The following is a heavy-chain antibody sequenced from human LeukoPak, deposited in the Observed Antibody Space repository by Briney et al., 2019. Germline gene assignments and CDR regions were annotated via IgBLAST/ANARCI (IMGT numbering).Heavy chain of an antibody. V-gene: IGHV3-23*01. CDR1: GFTFSNYA. CDR3: AKDSHYYYYDSSGYPYYFDY. D-gene: IGHD3-22*01. CDR2: ISGSGGDT. J-gene: IGHJ4*02. Sequence: GGSLRLSCAASGFTFSNYAMSWVRQAPGKGLEWVSGISGSGGDTYYADSVKGRFTIPRDNSKNTPYLQMNSLRAEDTAVYYCAKDSHYYYYDSSGYPYYFDYWGQGTLVTVSS.